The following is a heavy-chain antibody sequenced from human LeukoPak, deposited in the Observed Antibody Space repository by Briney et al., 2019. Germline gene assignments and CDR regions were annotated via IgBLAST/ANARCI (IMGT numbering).Heavy chain of an antibody. Sequence: GASVKVSFKASGGTFSSYAISWVRQAPGQGLEWMGGIISIFGTANYAQKFQGRVTITADESTSTAYMELSSLRSEDTAVYYCARGPVLRYFDWLFRYYYYYYMDVWGKGTTVTISS. CDR3: ARGPVLRYFDWLFRYYYYYYMDV. CDR1: GGTFSSYA. J-gene: IGHJ6*03. D-gene: IGHD3-9*01. CDR2: IISIFGTA. V-gene: IGHV1-69*13.